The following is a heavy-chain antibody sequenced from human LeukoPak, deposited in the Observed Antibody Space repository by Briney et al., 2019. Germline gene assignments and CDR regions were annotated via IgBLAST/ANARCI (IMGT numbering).Heavy chain of an antibody. D-gene: IGHD3-16*01. V-gene: IGHV3-23*01. CDR1: GFSFSSYA. CDR3: AKWPEGAMDYFDY. Sequence: PGGSLRLSCAASGFSFSSYAMTWARQAPVKGLEWVSAISGDGTRTYYADSEKGRFTISRDNSKNTLYLEMSSLRVEDTAIYYCAKWPEGAMDYFDYWGQGTLVTVSS. CDR2: ISGDGTRT. J-gene: IGHJ4*02.